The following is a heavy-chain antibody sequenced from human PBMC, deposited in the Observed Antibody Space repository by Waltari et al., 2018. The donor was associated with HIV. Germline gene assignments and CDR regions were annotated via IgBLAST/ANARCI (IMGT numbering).Heavy chain of an antibody. CDR3: ARDLLVIPAVSNY. D-gene: IGHD2-2*01. J-gene: IGHJ4*02. CDR1: GFTFSTYW. V-gene: IGHV3-7*01. CDR2: IKEDGSEK. Sequence: EVQLVESGGGLVQPGGSLRLSCAGSGFTFSTYWMSWVRQAPGKGLEWVANIKEDGSEKYYVDSVKGRFTISRDNAKNSLFLQMNSLRLEDTAVYYCARDLLVIPAVSNYWGQGTLVTVSS.